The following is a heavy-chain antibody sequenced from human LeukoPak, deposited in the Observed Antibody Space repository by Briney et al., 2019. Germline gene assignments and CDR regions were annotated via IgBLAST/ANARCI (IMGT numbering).Heavy chain of an antibody. D-gene: IGHD5-18*01. CDR3: AGDTKGYIYGYYYYGMDV. CDR2: ISGDSHST. V-gene: IGHV3-43*02. J-gene: IGHJ6*02. Sequence: PGGSLRLSCAASGFTFSSYSMNWVRQAPGKGLEWVSLISGDSHSTFYADSVKGRFTISRDNSKNSLYLQMNSLRNDDTALYYCAGDTKGYIYGYYYYGMDVWGQGTTVTVSS. CDR1: GFTFSSYS.